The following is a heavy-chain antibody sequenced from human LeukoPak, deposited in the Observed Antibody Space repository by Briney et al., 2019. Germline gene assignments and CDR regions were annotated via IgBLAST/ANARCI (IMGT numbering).Heavy chain of an antibody. Sequence: SETLSLTCTVSGGSISSSSYYWGWIRQPPGKGLEWIGEIYHSGSTNYNPSLKSRVTISVDKSKNQFSLKLSSVTAADTAVYYCARKVAKRGREAFDIWGQGTMVTVSS. CDR3: ARKVAKRGREAFDI. J-gene: IGHJ3*02. CDR1: GGSISSSSYY. D-gene: IGHD1-26*01. V-gene: IGHV4-39*07. CDR2: IYHSGST.